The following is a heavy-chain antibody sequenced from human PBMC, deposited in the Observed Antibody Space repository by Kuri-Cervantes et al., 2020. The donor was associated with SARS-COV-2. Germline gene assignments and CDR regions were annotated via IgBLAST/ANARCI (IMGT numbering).Heavy chain of an antibody. J-gene: IGHJ6*03. CDR1: GGTFSNHA. D-gene: IGHD4/OR15-4a*01. CDR3: ARNPHSLTSYYYYYMDV. Sequence: SVKVSCKSSGGTFSNHAISWVRQAPGQGLEWMGGIIPIFGTANYAQKFQGRVTITADESTSTAYMELSSLRSEDTAVYYCARNPHSLTSYYYYYMDVWGKGTMVTVSS. V-gene: IGHV1-69*13. CDR2: IIPIFGTA.